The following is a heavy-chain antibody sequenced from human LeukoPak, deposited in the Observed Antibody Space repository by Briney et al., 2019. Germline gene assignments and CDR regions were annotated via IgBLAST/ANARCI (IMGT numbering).Heavy chain of an antibody. CDR3: ARELFVTGYHYYFDY. CDR2: ISAYSGNT. V-gene: IGHV1-18*01. J-gene: IGHJ4*02. CDR1: GYTFTKYA. Sequence: GASVKVSCKASGYTFTKYAMNWVRQAPGQGLEWMGWISAYSGNTNYAQKLQGRVTMTTDTSTSTAYMELRSLRSDDTAVYYCARELFVTGYHYYFDYWGQGTLVTVSS. D-gene: IGHD3-9*01.